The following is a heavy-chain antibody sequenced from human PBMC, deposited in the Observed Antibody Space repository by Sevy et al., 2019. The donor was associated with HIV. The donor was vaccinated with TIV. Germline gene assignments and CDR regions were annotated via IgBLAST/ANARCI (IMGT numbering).Heavy chain of an antibody. Sequence: GGSLRLSCAASGFTMRTYSMNWVRQAPGKGLEWVSSISRSSTYIYYADSVKGRFTISGDNAKNSLYLQMSSLRAEDTAVYYCARDLVIPATTDYFYYGMDVWGQGTTVTVSS. J-gene: IGHJ6*02. CDR2: ISRSSTYI. D-gene: IGHD2-15*01. V-gene: IGHV3-21*01. CDR1: GFTMRTYS. CDR3: ARDLVIPATTDYFYYGMDV.